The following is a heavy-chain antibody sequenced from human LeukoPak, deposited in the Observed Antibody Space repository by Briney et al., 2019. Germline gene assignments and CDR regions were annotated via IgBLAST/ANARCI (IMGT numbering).Heavy chain of an antibody. CDR1: GYNFTSYW. CDR3: ARHLDLEYYDILSGYYDY. J-gene: IGHJ4*01. Sequence: GESLKISCKASGYNFTSYWIGWVRQMPGNGLEWMGIIYPADSDTRYSPSFQGQVTISADKSINTAYLQWSSLKAADTAMYYCARHLDLEYYDILSGYYDYWGQGTLVTVSS. CDR2: IYPADSDT. D-gene: IGHD3-9*01. V-gene: IGHV5-51*01.